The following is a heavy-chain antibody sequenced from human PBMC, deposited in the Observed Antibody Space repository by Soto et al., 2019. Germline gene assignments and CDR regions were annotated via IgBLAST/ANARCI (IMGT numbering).Heavy chain of an antibody. J-gene: IGHJ4*02. CDR1: GGSISSGDYY. CDR3: ARDPGYGYDSSGYDY. CDR2: IYYSGST. Sequence: LSLTCTVSGGSISSGDYYWSWIRQPPGKGLEWIGYIYYSGSTYYNPSLKSRVTISVDTSKNQFSLKLSSVTAADTAVYYCARDPGYGYDSSGYDYWGQGTLVTVSS. D-gene: IGHD3-22*01. V-gene: IGHV4-30-4*01.